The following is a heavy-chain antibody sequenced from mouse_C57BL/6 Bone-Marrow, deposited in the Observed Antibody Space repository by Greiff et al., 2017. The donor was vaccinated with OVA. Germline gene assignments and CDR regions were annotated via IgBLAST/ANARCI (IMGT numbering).Heavy chain of an antibody. CDR1: GFNIKDYY. CDR2: IDPADGET. CDR3: AKGYYYVSNWYFDV. J-gene: IGHJ1*03. V-gene: IGHV14-2*01. Sequence: EVQLHQSGAELVKPGASVKLSCTASGFNIKDYYMHWVKQRTEQGLEWIGRIDPADGETKYAPKFPGKATITADTSSNTAYLQLSSLTSEDTAVDYYAKGYYYVSNWYFDVWGTGTTVTVSS. D-gene: IGHD1-1*01.